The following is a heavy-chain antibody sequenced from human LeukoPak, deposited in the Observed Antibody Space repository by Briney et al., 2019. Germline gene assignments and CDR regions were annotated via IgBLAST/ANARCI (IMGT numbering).Heavy chain of an antibody. Sequence: PSETLSLTCTVSGGSISSGSYYWSWIRQPAGKGLEWIGRIYTSGSTNYNPSLKSRVTISVDTSRNQFSLTLNSVTAADTAVYYCARGDAQDSGWYGFPFDHWGQGTLVTVSS. D-gene: IGHD6-19*01. V-gene: IGHV4-61*02. CDR1: GGSISSGSYY. CDR2: IYTSGST. J-gene: IGHJ4*02. CDR3: ARGDAQDSGWYGFPFDH.